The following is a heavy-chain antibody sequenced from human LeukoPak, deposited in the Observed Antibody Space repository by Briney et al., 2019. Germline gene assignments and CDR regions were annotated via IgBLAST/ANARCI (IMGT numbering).Heavy chain of an antibody. Sequence: GGSLRLSCAASGFTFSSYSMNWVRQAPGKGLEWVSSISSSSSYIYYADSVKGRFTISRDNAKTSLYLQMNSLRAEDTAVYYCARDLGDYVWGSYRYSHFDYWGKGTLVTVSS. CDR3: ARDLGDYVWGSYRYSHFDY. CDR2: ISSSSSYI. D-gene: IGHD3-16*02. V-gene: IGHV3-21*01. CDR1: GFTFSSYS. J-gene: IGHJ4*02.